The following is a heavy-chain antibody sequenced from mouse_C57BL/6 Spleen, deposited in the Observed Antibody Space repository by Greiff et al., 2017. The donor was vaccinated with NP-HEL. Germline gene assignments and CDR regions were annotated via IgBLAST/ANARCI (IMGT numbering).Heavy chain of an antibody. CDR1: GFTFSSYA. CDR3: TRGRGDYDEVAWFAY. CDR2: ISSGGDYI. J-gene: IGHJ3*01. V-gene: IGHV5-9-1*02. D-gene: IGHD2-4*01. Sequence: EVQVVESGEGLVKPGGSLKLSCAASGFTFSSYAMSWVRQTPEKRLEWVAYISSGGDYIYYADTVKGRFTISRDNARNTLYLQMSSLKSEDTAMYYWTRGRGDYDEVAWFAYWGQGTLVTVSA.